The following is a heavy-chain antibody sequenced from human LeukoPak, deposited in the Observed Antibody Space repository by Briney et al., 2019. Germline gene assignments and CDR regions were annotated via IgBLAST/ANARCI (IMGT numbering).Heavy chain of an antibody. J-gene: IGHJ6*02. V-gene: IGHV4-59*01. CDR3: ARSRPNYYYYGMDV. Sequence: PSETLSLTCTVSGGSISSYYWSWIRQPPGKGLEWIGYIYYSGSTNYNPSLKSRVTISVDTSKNQFPLKLSSVTAADTAVYYCARSRPNYYYYGMDVWGQGTTVTVSS. CDR2: IYYSGST. D-gene: IGHD6-6*01. CDR1: GGSISSYY.